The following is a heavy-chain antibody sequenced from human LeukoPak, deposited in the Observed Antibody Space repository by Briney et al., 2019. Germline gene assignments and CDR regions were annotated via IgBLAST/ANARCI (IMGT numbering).Heavy chain of an antibody. J-gene: IGHJ4*02. D-gene: IGHD3-10*01. CDR1: GFTFRDYA. V-gene: IGHV3-30-3*02. CDR3: VKDRTGTYTLDY. CDR2: ISDDGSRQ. Sequence: GGSLRLSCTASGFTFRDYAMTWGRQAPGKGLEWVAFISDDGSRQHYADSVKGRFTISRDNSKNTLNLQMNSLRAEDTAVYYCVKDRTGTYTLDYWGQGTLVTVSS.